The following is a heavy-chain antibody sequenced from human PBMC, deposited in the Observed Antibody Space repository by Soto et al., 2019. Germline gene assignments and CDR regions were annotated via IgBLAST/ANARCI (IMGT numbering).Heavy chain of an antibody. CDR3: ARGGVWIQLWSWDY. CDR1: GGSFSGYY. V-gene: IGHV4-34*01. Sequence: SETLSLTCAVYGGSFSGYYWSWIRQPPGKGLEWIGEINHSGSTNYNPSLKSRVTISVDTSKDQFSLKLSSVTAADTAVYYCARGGVWIQLWSWDYWGQGTLVTVSS. J-gene: IGHJ4*02. CDR2: INHSGST. D-gene: IGHD5-18*01.